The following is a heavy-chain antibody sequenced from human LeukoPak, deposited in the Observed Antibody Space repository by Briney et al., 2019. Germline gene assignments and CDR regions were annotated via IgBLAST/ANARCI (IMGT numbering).Heavy chain of an antibody. Sequence: GRSLRLSCSASGFPFSSYAMHSVRQAPGKGLEYVSAISDSGGSTYYADSVKGRFTISRDNSKNTLYLQMSSLRAEDTAVYFCVRGYSFGPYGMDVWGQGTTVTVSS. J-gene: IGHJ6*02. CDR1: GFPFSSYA. CDR2: ISDSGGST. V-gene: IGHV3-64D*09. D-gene: IGHD2-15*01. CDR3: VRGYSFGPYGMDV.